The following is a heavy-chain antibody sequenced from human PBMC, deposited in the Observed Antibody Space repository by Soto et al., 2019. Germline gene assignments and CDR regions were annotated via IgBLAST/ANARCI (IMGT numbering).Heavy chain of an antibody. V-gene: IGHV1-2*02. CDR2: FDPNGGET. Sequence: ASVKVSCKASGYTFTGYYMHWVRQAPGQGLEWMGGFDPNGGETIYAQKFQGRVTMTGDTSTGTAYMELSSLRSEDTAVYYCATVGTTIFGVVTRGLGYWGQGTLVTVSS. D-gene: IGHD3-3*01. CDR3: ATVGTTIFGVVTRGLGY. J-gene: IGHJ4*02. CDR1: GYTFTGYY.